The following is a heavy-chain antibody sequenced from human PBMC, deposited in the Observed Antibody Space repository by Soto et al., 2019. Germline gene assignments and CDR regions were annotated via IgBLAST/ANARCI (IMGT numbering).Heavy chain of an antibody. CDR2: IYSGGNT. V-gene: IGHV3-53*01. CDR3: ARIPYCSGGSCYSGWYFDL. CDR1: GFTVSSNH. Sequence: GSLRLSCATSGFTVSSNHMSWVRQAPGKGMEWVSVIYSGGNTYYTDSVKGRFTISRDNSKNTLYVQMNSLRAEDTAVYYCARIPYCSGGSCYSGWYFDLWGRGILVTVSS. D-gene: IGHD2-15*01. J-gene: IGHJ2*01.